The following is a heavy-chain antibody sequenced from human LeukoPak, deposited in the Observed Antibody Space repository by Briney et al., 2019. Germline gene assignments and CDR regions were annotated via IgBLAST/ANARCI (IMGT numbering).Heavy chain of an antibody. CDR1: GGSISSGGYY. CDR3: ARHAVAGVSLDY. CDR2: IYYSGST. D-gene: IGHD6-19*01. Sequence: SQTLSLTCTVSGGSISSGGYYWSWIRQHPGKGLEWIGYIYYSGSTYYNPSLKSRVTISVDTSKNQFSLKLSSVTAADTAVYYCARHAVAGVSLDYWGQGTLVTVSS. J-gene: IGHJ4*02. V-gene: IGHV4-31*03.